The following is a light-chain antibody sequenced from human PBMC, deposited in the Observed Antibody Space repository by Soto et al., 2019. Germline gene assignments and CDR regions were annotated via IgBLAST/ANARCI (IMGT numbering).Light chain of an antibody. J-gene: IGLJ2*01. V-gene: IGLV2-14*01. Sequence: QSALTQPASVSGSPGQSITISCTGTSSDVGGYNYVSWYQQHPGKAPKFMIYEVSNRPSGVSNRFSGSKSGNTASLTISGLQAEDEADYYCSSYTSSGTLVVFGGGTKSPS. CDR1: SSDVGGYNY. CDR2: EVS. CDR3: SSYTSSGTLVV.